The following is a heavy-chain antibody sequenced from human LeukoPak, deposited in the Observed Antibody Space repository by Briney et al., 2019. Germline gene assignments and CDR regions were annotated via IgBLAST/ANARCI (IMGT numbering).Heavy chain of an antibody. J-gene: IGHJ4*02. V-gene: IGHV4-38-2*01. CDR1: GYSISSDNY. CDR2: IYHSGST. Sequence: SETLSHTCAVSGYSISSDNYWVWIRQPPGQGLEWTGGIYHSGSTYYNPSPKSRVTMSVDTSKNQFSLKLSSVTAADTAVYYCARAPRDSSSSNYMRRFDYWGQGTLVTVSS. CDR3: ARAPRDSSSSNYMRRFDY. D-gene: IGHD3-22*01.